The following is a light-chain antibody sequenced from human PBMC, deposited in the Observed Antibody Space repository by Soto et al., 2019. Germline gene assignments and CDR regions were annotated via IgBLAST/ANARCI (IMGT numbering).Light chain of an antibody. Sequence: QSVLTQPPSASGTPGQRVTITCSGSRSNIGSNHVYWYQQLPGTAPKVLIYRNNQWPSGVPDRFSGSKSGTSASLAISGLRSEDEADYYCASWDDSLGGLVFGGGIQLTVL. CDR3: ASWDDSLGGLV. J-gene: IGLJ7*01. CDR1: RSNIGSNH. V-gene: IGLV1-47*01. CDR2: RNN.